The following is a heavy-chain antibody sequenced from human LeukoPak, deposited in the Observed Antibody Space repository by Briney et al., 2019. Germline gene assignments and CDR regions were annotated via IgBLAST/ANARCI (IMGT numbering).Heavy chain of an antibody. CDR3: TSGLIAIESDNNLYQFMDV. CDR2: ITSKSNYI. D-gene: IGHD2-21*01. V-gene: IGHV3-21*01. Sequence: GGSLRLSCSGSGFTFSVYSMNWVRQAPGKGLEWVSSITSKSNYIYYADSVKGRFTISRDSAMNSVFLQLNSLRAEDSAVYYCTSGLIAIESDNNLYQFMDVWGKGTTVTVSS. J-gene: IGHJ6*03. CDR1: GFTFSVYS.